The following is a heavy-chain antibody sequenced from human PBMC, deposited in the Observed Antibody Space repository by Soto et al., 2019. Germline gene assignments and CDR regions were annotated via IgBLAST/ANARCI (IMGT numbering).Heavy chain of an antibody. Sequence: SETLSLTCTVSGGSVSSGDYYWSWIRQPPGKGLEWIGYIYYSGNTNYNPSLKSRVIISVDTSKNLFSLKLTSVTAADTAVYYCARIPVDASMIYWLDPWGQGTLVTVSS. CDR1: GGSVSSGDYY. D-gene: IGHD3-16*01. CDR2: IYYSGNT. CDR3: ARIPVDASMIYWLDP. V-gene: IGHV4-61*08. J-gene: IGHJ5*02.